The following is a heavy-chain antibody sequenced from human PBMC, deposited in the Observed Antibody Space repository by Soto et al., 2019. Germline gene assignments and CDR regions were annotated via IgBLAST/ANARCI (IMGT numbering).Heavy chain of an antibody. Sequence: WASVKVSCKASGFTSISSAVQWVRQLRGQRLEWIGWIVLGSGNTNYAQKFQERVTITRDMSTTTAYMELSSLRSEDTAVYYCAAVGLYPDALDIWGQGTMVTVSS. J-gene: IGHJ3*02. CDR2: IVLGSGNT. V-gene: IGHV1-58*01. D-gene: IGHD3-16*02. CDR1: GFTSISSA. CDR3: AAVGLYPDALDI.